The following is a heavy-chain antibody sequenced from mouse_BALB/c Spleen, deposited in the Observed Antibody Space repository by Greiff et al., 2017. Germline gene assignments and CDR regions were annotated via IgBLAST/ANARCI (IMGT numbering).Heavy chain of an antibody. CDR2: INPSSGYT. CDR3: ARGAATYFDV. Sequence: QVQLQQSAAELARPGASVKMSCKASGYTFTSYTMHWVKQRPGQGLEWIGYINPSSGYTEYNQKFKDKTTLTADKSSSTAYMQLSSLTSEDSAVYYCARGAATYFDVWGAGTTVTVSS. V-gene: IGHV1-4*02. J-gene: IGHJ1*01. D-gene: IGHD1-2*01. CDR1: GYTFTSYT.